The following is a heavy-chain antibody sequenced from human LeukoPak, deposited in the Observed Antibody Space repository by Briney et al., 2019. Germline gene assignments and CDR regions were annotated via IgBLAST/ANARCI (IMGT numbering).Heavy chain of an antibody. CDR2: INHSGST. CDR1: GGSFSGYY. J-gene: IGHJ4*02. CDR3: ARGAGGYCSSTSCSLLDY. Sequence: PSETLSLTCAVYGGSFSGYYWSWIRQPPGKGLEWIGEINHSGSTNYNPSLKSRVTISVDTSKNQFSLKLSSVTAADTAVYYCARGAGGYCSSTSCSLLDYWGQGTLVTVSS. V-gene: IGHV4-34*01. D-gene: IGHD2-2*01.